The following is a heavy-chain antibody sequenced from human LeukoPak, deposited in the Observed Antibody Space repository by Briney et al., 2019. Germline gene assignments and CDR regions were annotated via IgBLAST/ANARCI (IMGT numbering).Heavy chain of an antibody. J-gene: IGHJ5*02. Sequence: SSETLSLTCTVSGGSISSYYWSWIRQPPGKGLEWIGYIYYSGSTNYNPSLKSRVTISVDTSKNQFPLKLSSVTAADTAVYYCARASSGYYGNWFDPWGQGTLVTVSS. CDR1: GGSISSYY. D-gene: IGHD3-22*01. CDR3: ARASSGYYGNWFDP. V-gene: IGHV4-59*01. CDR2: IYYSGST.